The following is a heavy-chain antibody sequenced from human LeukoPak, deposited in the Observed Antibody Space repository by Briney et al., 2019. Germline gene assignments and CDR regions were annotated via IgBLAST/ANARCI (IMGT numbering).Heavy chain of an antibody. J-gene: IGHJ4*02. Sequence: PGGSLRLSCAASGFTFSSYGMHWVRQAPGKGLEWVAVISYDGSNKYYADSVKGRFTISRDNSKNTLYLQMNSLRAEDTAVYYCARDPVQIEYYFDYWGQGTLVTVSS. V-gene: IGHV3-30*19. CDR1: GFTFSSYG. CDR3: ARDPVQIEYYFDY. CDR2: ISYDGSNK.